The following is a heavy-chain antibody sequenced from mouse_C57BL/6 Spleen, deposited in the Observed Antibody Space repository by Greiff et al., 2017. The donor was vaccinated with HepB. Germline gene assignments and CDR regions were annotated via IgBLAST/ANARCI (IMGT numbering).Heavy chain of an antibody. CDR2: IYPGSGST. CDR3: ARPNPVYYYGSSPWFAY. CDR1: GYTFTSYC. V-gene: IGHV1-55*01. Sequence: VQLQQPGAELVKPGASVKMSCKASGYTFTSYCITWVKQRPGQGLEWIGDIYPGSGSTNYNEKFKSKATLTVDTSSSTAYMQLSSLTSEDSAVYYCARPNPVYYYGSSPWFAYWGQGTLVTVSA. D-gene: IGHD1-1*01. J-gene: IGHJ3*01.